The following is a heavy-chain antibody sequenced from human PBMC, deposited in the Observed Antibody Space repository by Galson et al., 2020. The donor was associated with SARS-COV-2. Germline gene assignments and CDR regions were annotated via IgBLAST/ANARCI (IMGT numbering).Heavy chain of an antibody. V-gene: IGHV4-30-4*01. CDR2: IYYSGST. D-gene: IGHD2-2*01. CDR3: ARDSYEGRTSANGMVV. Sequence: ETSETLSLTCTVSGGSISSGDYYWSWIRQPPGKGLEWIRYIYYSGSTYYNPSLKSRVTISVDTSKNQFSLKLSSVTAADTAVYYCARDSYEGRTSANGMVVWGQGTTVTVSS. CDR1: GGSISSGDYY. J-gene: IGHJ6*02.